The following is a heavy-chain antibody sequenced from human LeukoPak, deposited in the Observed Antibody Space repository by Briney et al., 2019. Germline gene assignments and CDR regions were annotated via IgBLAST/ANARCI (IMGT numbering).Heavy chain of an antibody. CDR1: GYTFTN. CDR3: ARGAGDGYYYYYYMDV. CDR2: INPNSGGT. V-gene: IGHV1-2*02. J-gene: IGHJ6*03. Sequence: ASVKVSCKASGYTFTNIHWVRQAPGQGLEWMGWINPNSGGTNYAQKFQGRVTMTRDTSISTAYMELSRLRSDDTAVYYCARGAGDGYYYYYYMDVWGKGTTVTVSS. D-gene: IGHD5-24*01.